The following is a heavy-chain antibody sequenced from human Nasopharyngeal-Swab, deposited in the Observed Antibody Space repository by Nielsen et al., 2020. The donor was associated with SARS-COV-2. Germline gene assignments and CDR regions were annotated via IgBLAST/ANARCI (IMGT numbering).Heavy chain of an antibody. CDR2: ISGTSTYL. D-gene: IGHD6-13*01. CDR1: GFTFSTYS. V-gene: IGHV3-21*01. Sequence: GESLKISCTASGFTFSTYSMNWVRQAPGKGLEWVSSISGTSTYLYYADSVKGRFTVSRDNARNSLYLQMNSLRGDDTAVYYCARDLVSSWRAIGNWYFDLWGRGTLVTVSS. CDR3: ARDLVSSWRAIGNWYFDL. J-gene: IGHJ2*01.